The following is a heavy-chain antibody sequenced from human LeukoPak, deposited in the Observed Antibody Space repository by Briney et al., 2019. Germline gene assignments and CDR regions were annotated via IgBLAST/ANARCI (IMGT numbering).Heavy chain of an antibody. V-gene: IGHV3-30-3*01. J-gene: IGHJ4*02. CDR1: GFTFSSYA. D-gene: IGHD3-22*01. Sequence: PGGSLRLSCAASGFTFSSYAMHWVRQAPGKGLEWVAVISYDGSNKYYADSVKGRFTISRDNAKNSLYLQMNSLRAEDTAVYYCAREELLYDSSGYYSTPFDYWGQGTLVTVSS. CDR2: ISYDGSNK. CDR3: AREELLYDSSGYYSTPFDY.